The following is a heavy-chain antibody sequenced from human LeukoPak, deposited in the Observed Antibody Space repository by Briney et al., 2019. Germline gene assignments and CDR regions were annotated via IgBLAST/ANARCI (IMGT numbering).Heavy chain of an antibody. Sequence: GGSLRLSCAASGFTFSSNDMHWVRQTPGKGLEWVAVIWYDGNNKYYADSVKGRFTISRDNSKNTLFLQMNSLRAEDTAVYYCATDAGHWFDPWGQGTLVTVSS. CDR3: ATDAGHWFDP. CDR1: GFTFSSND. J-gene: IGHJ5*02. CDR2: IWYDGNNK. V-gene: IGHV3-33*01.